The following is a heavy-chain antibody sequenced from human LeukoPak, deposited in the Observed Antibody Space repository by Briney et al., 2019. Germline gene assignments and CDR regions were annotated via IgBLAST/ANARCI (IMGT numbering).Heavy chain of an antibody. CDR3: AREESGGYFDY. CDR2: SKPSGVDT. CDR1: GYXFTSYY. D-gene: IGHD2-8*02. Sequence: ASVKLSCKASGYXFTSYYIHWVRQAPGQGLEWMGVSKPSGVDTNYAQNFQGRVTMTRDTSTHTVYMELSSLRSEDPAVYYCAREESGGYFDYWGQGTLVTVSS. J-gene: IGHJ4*02. V-gene: IGHV1-46*01.